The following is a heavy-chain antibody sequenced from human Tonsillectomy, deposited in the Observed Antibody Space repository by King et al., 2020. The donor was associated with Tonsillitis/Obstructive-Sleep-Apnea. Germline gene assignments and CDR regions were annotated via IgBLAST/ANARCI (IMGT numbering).Heavy chain of an antibody. CDR3: ARGRCGGGSCYFDY. D-gene: IGHD2-15*01. J-gene: IGHJ4*02. CDR1: GDSVSSDSAV. CDR2: TYYRSKWNN. V-gene: IGHV6-1*01. Sequence: QVQLQQSGPGLVKPSQTLSLTCALSGDSVSSDSAVWNWIRQSPSRGLEWLGRTYYRSKWNNDYAISVKSRITINPDTSKNQFSLQLNSVTPEDTAVYYCARGRCGGGSCYFDYWGQGTLVTVSS.